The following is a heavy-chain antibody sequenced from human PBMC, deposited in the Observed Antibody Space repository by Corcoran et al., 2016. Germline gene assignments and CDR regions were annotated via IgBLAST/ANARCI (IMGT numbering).Heavy chain of an antibody. J-gene: IGHJ5*02. CDR3: ARAGYCSGGSCYPGWFDP. Sequence: QVQLVQSGAEVKKPGASVKVSCKASGYTFTSYAMHWVRQAPGQRLEWMGWINAGNGNTKYSQKFQGRVTITRDTSASTAYMEVSSLRSEDTAVYYCARAGYCSGGSCYPGWFDPGGQGTLVTVSS. CDR1: GYTFTSYA. CDR2: INAGNGNT. D-gene: IGHD2-15*01. V-gene: IGHV1-3*01.